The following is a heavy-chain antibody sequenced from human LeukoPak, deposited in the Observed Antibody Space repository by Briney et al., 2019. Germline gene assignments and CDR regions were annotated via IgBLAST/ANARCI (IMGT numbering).Heavy chain of an antibody. CDR3: ASHMRGSGYNAAFDY. J-gene: IGHJ4*02. Sequence: SETLSLTCTVSGGSISSYYWSWIRQPAGKGLEWIGRIYTSGSTNYNPSLKSRVTMSVDTSKHQFSLKLSSVTAADTAVYYCASHMRGSGYNAAFDYWGQGTLVTVSS. V-gene: IGHV4-4*07. D-gene: IGHD3-22*01. CDR1: GGSISSYY. CDR2: IYTSGST.